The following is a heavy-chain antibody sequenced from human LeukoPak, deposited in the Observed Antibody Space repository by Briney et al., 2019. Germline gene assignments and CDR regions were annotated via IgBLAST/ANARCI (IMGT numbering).Heavy chain of an antibody. CDR2: ISACNGNT. V-gene: IGHV1-18*01. J-gene: IGHJ6*02. CDR3: AREYRSSNTYYYGMDV. D-gene: IGHD6-6*01. CDR1: GYTFTSYG. Sequence: ASVKVSCKASGYTFTSYGISWVRQAPGQGLEWMGWISACNGNTNYAQKLQGRVTMTTDTSTSTAYMELRSLRSDDTAVYYCAREYRSSNTYYYGMDVWGQGTTVTVSS.